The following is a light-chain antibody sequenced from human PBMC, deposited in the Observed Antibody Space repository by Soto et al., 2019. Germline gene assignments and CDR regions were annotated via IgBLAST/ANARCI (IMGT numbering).Light chain of an antibody. CDR3: QHYGSSRT. J-gene: IGKJ1*01. CDR1: QSVVSGY. V-gene: IGKV3-20*01. Sequence: EIVMTQSPATLSVSPGARATLSCRASQSVVSGYLLWYQQKPGQPPRLLIYGASSRATDIPDRFSGSGSGTDFTLTISRLEPEDFAVYYCQHYGSSRTFGQGTKVDIK. CDR2: GAS.